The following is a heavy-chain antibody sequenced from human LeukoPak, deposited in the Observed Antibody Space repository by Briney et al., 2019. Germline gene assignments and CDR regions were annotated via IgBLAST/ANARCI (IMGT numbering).Heavy chain of an antibody. CDR2: IYYSGST. Sequence: PSETLSLTCTVSGGSISSYYWSWIRQPPGKGLEWIGYIYYSGSTNYNPSLKGRVTISVDTSKNQFSLKLSSVTAADTAVYYCARSHYYGSGDFDYWGQGTLVTVSS. CDR3: ARSHYYGSGDFDY. CDR1: GGSISSYY. D-gene: IGHD3-10*01. J-gene: IGHJ4*02. V-gene: IGHV4-59*01.